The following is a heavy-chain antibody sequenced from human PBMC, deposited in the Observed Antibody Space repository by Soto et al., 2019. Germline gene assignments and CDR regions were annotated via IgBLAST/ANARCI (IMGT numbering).Heavy chain of an antibody. J-gene: IGHJ5*02. CDR2: ISGSGGST. V-gene: IGHV3-23*01. D-gene: IGHD2-15*01. CDR3: AKEGGGIVVVVAAFAWFDP. CDR1: GFTFSSYA. Sequence: EVQLLESGGGLVQPGGSLRLSCAASGFTFSSYAMSWVRQAPGKGLEWVSAISGSGGSTYYADSVKGRFTISRDNSKNTLYRKMNSLRAEDTAVYYCAKEGGGIVVVVAAFAWFDPWGQGTLVTVSS.